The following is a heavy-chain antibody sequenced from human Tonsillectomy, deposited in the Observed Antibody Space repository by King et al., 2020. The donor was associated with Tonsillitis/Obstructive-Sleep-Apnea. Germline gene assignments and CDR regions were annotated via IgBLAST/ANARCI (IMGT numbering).Heavy chain of an antibody. CDR2: ILYDGSNK. CDR3: ARDVADSRDY. D-gene: IGHD6-19*01. CDR1: GFTFSSYA. V-gene: IGHV3-30*04. Sequence: QLVQSGGGVVQPGRSLRLSCAASGFTFSSYAMHWVRQAPGKGLEWVAVILYDGSNKYYADFVKGRFTISRDNSKNTLYLQMNSLRGEDTAVYYCARDVADSRDYWGQGTLVAGSS. J-gene: IGHJ4*02.